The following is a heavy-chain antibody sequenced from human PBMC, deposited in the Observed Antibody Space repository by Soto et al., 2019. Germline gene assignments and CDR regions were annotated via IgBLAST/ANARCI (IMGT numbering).Heavy chain of an antibody. J-gene: IGHJ6*02. CDR2: IYSGGST. D-gene: IGHD1-26*01. CDR3: AREQRSGSYAPYYYYGMDG. Sequence: EVQLVASGGGLVQPGGSLRLSCAASGFTVSSNYMSWVRQAPGKGLEWVSVIYSGGSTYYADSVKGRFTISRDNSKNTLYLQMNRLRAEDTAVYYCAREQRSGSYAPYYYYGMDGWGQGTTVTVSS. CDR1: GFTVSSNY. V-gene: IGHV3-66*01.